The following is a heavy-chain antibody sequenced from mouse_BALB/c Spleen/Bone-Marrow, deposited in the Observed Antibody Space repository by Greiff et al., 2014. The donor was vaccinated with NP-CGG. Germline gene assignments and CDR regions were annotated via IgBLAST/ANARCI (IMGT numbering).Heavy chain of an antibody. CDR3: GSYKYGWYFDV. V-gene: IGHV14-3*02. CDR1: GFNIKDTY. D-gene: IGHD2-14*01. J-gene: IGHJ1*01. CDR2: IDPAIFT. Sequence: EVKLVESGAELVKPEASVKLSCTASGFNIKDTYLHWVKQRPEQGLDWIGRIDPAIFTKYDPKFQGKATITADTSSNTAYLHLSRLTSEDTAVYYCGSYKYGWYFDVWGAGTTVTVSS.